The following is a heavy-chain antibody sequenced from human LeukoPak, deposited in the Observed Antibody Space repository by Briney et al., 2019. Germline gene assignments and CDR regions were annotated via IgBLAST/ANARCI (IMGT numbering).Heavy chain of an antibody. J-gene: IGHJ4*02. V-gene: IGHV1-2*02. D-gene: IGHD4-17*01. CDR1: GYTFTGYY. CDR3: ARGQETVTTPHFDY. Sequence: GASVKVSCKASGYTFTGYYVHWVRQAPGQGLEWMGWINPNSGGTNYAQEFQGRVTMTRDTSINTAYMELSRLISDDTAVYYCARGQETVTTPHFDYWGQGTLVTVPS. CDR2: INPNSGGT.